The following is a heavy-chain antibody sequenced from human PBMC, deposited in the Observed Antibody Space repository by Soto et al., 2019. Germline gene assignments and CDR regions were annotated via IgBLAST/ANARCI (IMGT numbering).Heavy chain of an antibody. J-gene: IGHJ4*02. Sequence: ESLTISYQASGYRFTSYWIALVRQMPGKGLEWVGIIYPDDSDIKYSPSFQGQVTISADRSNSIAYLQWRGLRASDTAMYFCVRHFDSSGYYPDYWGQGTQVTVSS. CDR2: IYPDDSDI. V-gene: IGHV5-51*01. CDR3: VRHFDSSGYYPDY. D-gene: IGHD3-22*01. CDR1: GYRFTSYW.